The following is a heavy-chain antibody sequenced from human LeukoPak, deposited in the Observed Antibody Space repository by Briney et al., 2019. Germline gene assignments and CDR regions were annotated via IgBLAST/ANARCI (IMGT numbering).Heavy chain of an antibody. CDR1: GYIFTGYY. V-gene: IGHV1-2*02. Sequence: GASVKVSCKASGYIFTGYYIHWVRQAPGQGLEWMGWINPNSGDTKYAQKFQGRVTMTRDTSNNTVYMDLTRLIFDDTAMYYCARDGVFRFEVGDVYYYYMDVWGKGTTAIISS. J-gene: IGHJ6*03. CDR2: INPNSGDT. CDR3: ARDGVFRFEVGDVYYYYMDV. D-gene: IGHD2-21*02.